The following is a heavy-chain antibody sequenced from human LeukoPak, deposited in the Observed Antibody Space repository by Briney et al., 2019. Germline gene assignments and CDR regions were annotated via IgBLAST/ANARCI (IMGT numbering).Heavy chain of an antibody. D-gene: IGHD6-6*01. CDR2: INHSGST. Sequence: PSETLSLTCAGYGGSFSGYYWSWIRQPPGKGLEWIGEINHSGSTNYNPSLKSRVTISVDTSKNQFSLKLSSVTAADTAVYYCARGARFIAARAFDIWGQGTMVTVSS. CDR1: GGSFSGYY. CDR3: ARGARFIAARAFDI. V-gene: IGHV4-34*01. J-gene: IGHJ3*02.